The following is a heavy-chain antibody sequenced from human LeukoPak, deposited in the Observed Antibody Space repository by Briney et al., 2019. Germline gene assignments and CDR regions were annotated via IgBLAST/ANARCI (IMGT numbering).Heavy chain of an antibody. CDR3: ARDHPDYWLTFDY. CDR2: IIGRGDTI. CDR1: GFTFSTYE. V-gene: IGHV3-48*03. Sequence: GGSLRLSCAASGFTFSTYEMNWVRQAPGKGLEWVSYIIGRGDTIYYADSVKGRFTISRDNAKNSLYLQMNSLRAEDTAVYYCARDHPDYWLTFDYWGQGTLVTVSS. D-gene: IGHD3-9*01. J-gene: IGHJ4*02.